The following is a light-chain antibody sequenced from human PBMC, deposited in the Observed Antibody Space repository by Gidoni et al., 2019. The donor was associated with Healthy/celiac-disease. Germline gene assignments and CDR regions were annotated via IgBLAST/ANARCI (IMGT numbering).Light chain of an antibody. CDR3: QQSYSTPPYT. Sequence: DIQMTQSPSSLSASVGDRFTINCRASQSINSYLNWYQQKPGKAPKLLIYAASSLQSGVPSRFSGSGSGTDFTLTISSLQPEDFATYFCQQSYSTPPYTFGQGTKLEIK. CDR2: AAS. CDR1: QSINSY. J-gene: IGKJ2*01. V-gene: IGKV1-39*01.